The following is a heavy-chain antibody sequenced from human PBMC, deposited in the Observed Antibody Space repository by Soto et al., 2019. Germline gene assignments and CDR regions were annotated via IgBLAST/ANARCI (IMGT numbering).Heavy chain of an antibody. Sequence: QVQLRESGPGLVEPSETLSLTCTVSGDSMSSYYWSWIRQSAEKGLEWMGRISATGTTNYMPSLKSRITLSIDASKNQFSLNLKFVTAADTAVYFCARDQSGAADIWGQGPVVSVS. V-gene: IGHV4-4*07. J-gene: IGHJ3*02. CDR2: ISATGTT. D-gene: IGHD7-27*01. CDR1: GDSMSSYY. CDR3: ARDQSGAADI.